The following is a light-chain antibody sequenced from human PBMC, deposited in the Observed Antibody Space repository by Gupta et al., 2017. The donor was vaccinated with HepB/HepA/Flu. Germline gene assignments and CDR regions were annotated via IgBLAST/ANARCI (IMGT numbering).Light chain of an antibody. CDR2: WAS. Sequence: DIVMTQSPDSLAGYLGERATINCKSSQSVLYRSNNKNCLAWYQQKPGQPPKLLIYWASTRESGVPDRFSGSASGTDFTLTISSLQAEDVAVYYCQQYYTTPPFTFPSEVKVDIK. V-gene: IGKV4-1*01. CDR3: QQYYTTPPFT. CDR1: QSVLYRSNNKNC. J-gene: IGKJ3*01.